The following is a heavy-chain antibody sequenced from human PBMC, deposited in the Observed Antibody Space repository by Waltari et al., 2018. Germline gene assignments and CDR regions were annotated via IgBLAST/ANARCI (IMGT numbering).Heavy chain of an antibody. CDR1: GFTFSSYW. V-gene: IGHV4-38-2*01. CDR3: ARVLSYSSSWYEEYVQH. Sequence: VQLVESGGGLVQPGGSLRLSCAASGFTFSSYWMSWVRQAPGKGRECSCSIFHSRVTDYTPSLKSRVTIAVDTSKNQFSLKLSSVTAADTAVYYCARVLSYSSSWYEEYVQHWGQGTLVTVSS. J-gene: IGHJ1*01. CDR2: IFHSRVT. D-gene: IGHD6-13*01.